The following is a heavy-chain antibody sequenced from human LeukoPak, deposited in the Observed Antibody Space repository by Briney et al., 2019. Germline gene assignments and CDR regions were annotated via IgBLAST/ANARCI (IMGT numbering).Heavy chain of an antibody. V-gene: IGHV5-51*01. D-gene: IGHD3-22*01. J-gene: IGHJ6*03. CDR2: IYPGDSDT. CDR1: GYSFTSYW. CDR3: ARLPYYYDSSGYSYYYYMDV. Sequence: ESLKISCKGSGYSFTSYWIGWVRQLPGKGLEWMGIIYPGDSDTRYSPSFQGQVTISADKSISTAYLQSSSLKASDTAMYYCARLPYYYDSSGYSYYYYMDVWGKGTTVTVSS.